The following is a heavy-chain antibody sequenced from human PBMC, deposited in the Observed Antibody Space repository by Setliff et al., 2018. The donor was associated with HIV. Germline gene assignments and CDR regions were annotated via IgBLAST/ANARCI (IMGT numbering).Heavy chain of an antibody. CDR3: VRGVTRDISGYYRDEYFQH. CDR2: ISVYNGYT. Sequence: ASVKVSCKASGYSFNYYAITWVRQAPGQGLEWMGWISVYNGYTNYAQNLQGRVTLTTDTSTNTAYMEMRTLRSDDTAVYFCVRGVTRDISGYYRDEYFQHWGQGTPVTVSS. V-gene: IGHV1-18*01. CDR1: GYSFNYYA. D-gene: IGHD3-22*01. J-gene: IGHJ1*01.